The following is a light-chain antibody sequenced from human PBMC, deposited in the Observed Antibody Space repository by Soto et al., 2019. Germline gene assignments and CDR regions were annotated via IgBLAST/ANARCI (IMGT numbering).Light chain of an antibody. Sequence: MTQSPATLSVSPGERATLSCRASQSVSSNLAWYQQKPGEAPNLLIYAASSLQSGVSSRFSGSGSGTGFTLTISSLQPEDFATYYCQQSYSGPFTFGPGTKVDIK. J-gene: IGKJ3*01. CDR3: QQSYSGPFT. CDR2: AAS. CDR1: QSVSSN. V-gene: IGKV1-39*01.